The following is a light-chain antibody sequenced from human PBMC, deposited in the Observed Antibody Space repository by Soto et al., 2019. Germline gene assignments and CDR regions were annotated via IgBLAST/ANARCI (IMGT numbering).Light chain of an antibody. J-gene: IGLJ2*01. CDR1: SSDVGGYNF. V-gene: IGLV2-8*01. Sequence: QSVLTQPPSASGSPGQSVTISCTGTSSDVGGYNFVYWYQQHPGKAPKLMVYEVSKRPSGVPDRFSGSKSGNTASLTVPGLQGEDEADYYCSSYAGTNDFVVFGGGTKLTVL. CDR2: EVS. CDR3: SSYAGTNDFVV.